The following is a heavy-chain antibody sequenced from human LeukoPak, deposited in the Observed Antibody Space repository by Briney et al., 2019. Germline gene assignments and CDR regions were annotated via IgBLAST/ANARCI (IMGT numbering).Heavy chain of an antibody. Sequence: GGSLRLSCVFSGFTFSSYAMSWVRQAPGKGLEWVSSLSGSGGSTYYADSGKSRFTISRDNSKNTLYLQMNSLRVEDTAVYYCAKDPHTGYSFAYWGQGTLVTVSS. V-gene: IGHV3-23*01. D-gene: IGHD5-18*01. CDR2: LSGSGGST. J-gene: IGHJ4*02. CDR3: AKDPHTGYSFAY. CDR1: GFTFSSYA.